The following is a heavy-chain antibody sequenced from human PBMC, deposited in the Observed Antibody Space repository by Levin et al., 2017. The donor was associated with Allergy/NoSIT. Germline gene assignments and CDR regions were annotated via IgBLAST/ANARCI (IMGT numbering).Heavy chain of an antibody. J-gene: IGHJ6*02. Sequence: MPGGSLRLSCAASGFRFSEHYINWVRQAPGKGLEWISYISGSSSYSDYADSVKGRFTISRDNANDAVFLQMNSLSAEDTAIYYCARGGFPPQRPPTDYHGMDVWGQGTTVIVSS. CDR3: ARGGFPPQRPPTDYHGMDV. CDR1: GFRFSEHY. CDR2: ISGSSSYS. V-gene: IGHV3-11*05. D-gene: IGHD3-22*01.